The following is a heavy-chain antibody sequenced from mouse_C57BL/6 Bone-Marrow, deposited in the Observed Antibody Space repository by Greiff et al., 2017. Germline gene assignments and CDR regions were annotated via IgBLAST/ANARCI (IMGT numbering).Heavy chain of an antibody. CDR3: ARARVYYDGSSYVHWYFEG. J-gene: IGHJ1*03. CDR2: IYPGDGDT. Sequence: QVQLKQSGPELVKPGASVKISCKASGYAFSSSWMNWVKQRPGKGLEWIGRIYPGDGDTNYNGKFKGKATLTADKSSSTAYMQLSSLTSEDSAVYCCARARVYYDGSSYVHWYFEGWGTGTTVTVSA. CDR1: GYAFSSSW. V-gene: IGHV1-82*01. D-gene: IGHD1-1*01.